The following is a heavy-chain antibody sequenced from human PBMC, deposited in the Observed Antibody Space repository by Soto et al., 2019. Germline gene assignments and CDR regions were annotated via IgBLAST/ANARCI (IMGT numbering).Heavy chain of an antibody. J-gene: IGHJ4*02. CDR1: GGSISSYY. D-gene: IGHD6-13*01. CDR2: IYYSGST. V-gene: IGHV4-59*01. CDR3: ARVPGIADLYFDY. Sequence: NPSETLSLTCTVSGGSISSYYWSWIRQPPGKGLEWIGYIYYSGSTNYNPSLKSRVTISVDTSKNQFSLKLSSVTAADTAVYYCARVPGIADLYFDYWGQGTLVTVSS.